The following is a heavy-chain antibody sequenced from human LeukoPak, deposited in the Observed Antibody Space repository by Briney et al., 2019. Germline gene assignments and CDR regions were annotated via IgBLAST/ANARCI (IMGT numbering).Heavy chain of an antibody. CDR3: ARGSSGWLNWFDP. Sequence: AASVKVSCKASGGTFSSYTISWVRQAPGQGLEWMGRIIPILGIANYAQKFQGGVTITADKSTSTAYMELSSLRSEDTAVYYCARGSSGWLNWFDPWGQGTLVTVSS. V-gene: IGHV1-69*02. D-gene: IGHD6-19*01. CDR2: IIPILGIA. J-gene: IGHJ5*02. CDR1: GGTFSSYT.